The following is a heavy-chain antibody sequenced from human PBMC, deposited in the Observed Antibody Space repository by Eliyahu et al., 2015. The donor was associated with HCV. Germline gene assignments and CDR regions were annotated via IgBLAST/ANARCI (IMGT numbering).Heavy chain of an antibody. CDR1: GGSISSTNW. J-gene: IGHJ6*02. CDR2: ISHTGTT. CDR3: ARVWGYDFWSGSLYGMDV. D-gene: IGHD3-3*01. Sequence: QVQLQESGPGLVKPSGTLSLTCAVSGGSISSTNWWSWVRQPPGKGLEWIGEISHTGTTNYNPSLKSRVTISLDKSKNQFSLNLSSVTAADTAVYYCARVWGYDFWSGSLYGMDVWGQGTTVTVS. V-gene: IGHV4-4*02.